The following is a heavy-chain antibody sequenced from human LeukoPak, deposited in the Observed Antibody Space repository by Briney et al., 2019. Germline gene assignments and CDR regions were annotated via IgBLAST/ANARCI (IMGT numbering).Heavy chain of an antibody. D-gene: IGHD3-22*01. Sequence: SETLSLTCAVYGGSFSGYYWSWIRQSPGKGLECIGYIHYTGSTNYNPSLKSRVTISVDTSKNQFSLKLSSVTAADTAVYYCARGKVGIVEPFDPWGQGTLVTVSS. J-gene: IGHJ5*02. CDR3: ARGKVGIVEPFDP. CDR2: IHYTGST. V-gene: IGHV4-59*08. CDR1: GGSFSGYY.